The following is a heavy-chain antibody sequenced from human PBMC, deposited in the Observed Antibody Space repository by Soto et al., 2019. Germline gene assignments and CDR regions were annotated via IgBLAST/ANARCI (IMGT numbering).Heavy chain of an antibody. CDR2: IYPGDSDT. J-gene: IGHJ6*03. Sequence: GESLKISCKGSGYSFTSYWIGWVRQMPGKGLEWMGIIYPGDSDTRYSPSFQGQVTISADKSISTAYLQWSSLKASDTVMYYCAGHNRTANIVDYYYYYYMDVWGKGTTVTVSS. CDR3: AGHNRTANIVDYYYYYYMDV. V-gene: IGHV5-51*01. CDR1: GYSFTSYW. D-gene: IGHD3-16*02.